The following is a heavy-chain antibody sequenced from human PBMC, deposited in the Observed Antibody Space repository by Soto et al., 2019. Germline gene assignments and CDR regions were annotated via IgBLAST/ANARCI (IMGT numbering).Heavy chain of an antibody. J-gene: IGHJ6*02. CDR2: IIPILGET. CDR3: ARGLGGRMDD. Sequence: QVQLVQSGAEVKKPGSSVRVSCKASGTIFSSYTISWVRQAPGQGLEWMGRIIPILGETNSAQKFQGRVTLXXDKSTNTGYMELNSLRLEDTALYYCARGLGGRMDDWGQGTTVTVSS. CDR1: GTIFSSYT. D-gene: IGHD3-16*01. V-gene: IGHV1-69*08.